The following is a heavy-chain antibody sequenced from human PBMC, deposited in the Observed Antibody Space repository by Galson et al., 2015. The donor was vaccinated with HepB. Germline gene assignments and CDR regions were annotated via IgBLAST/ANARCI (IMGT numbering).Heavy chain of an antibody. V-gene: IGHV1-46*01. CDR2: INPSGGST. Sequence: SVKVSCKASGYTFTTYGISWVRQAPGQGLEWMGIINPSGGSTSYAQKFQGRVTMTRDTSTSTVYMELSSLRSEDTAVYYCARDLKPRYCSSTSCYGDAFDIWGQGTMVTVSS. CDR1: GYTFTTYG. J-gene: IGHJ3*02. CDR3: ARDLKPRYCSSTSCYGDAFDI. D-gene: IGHD2-2*01.